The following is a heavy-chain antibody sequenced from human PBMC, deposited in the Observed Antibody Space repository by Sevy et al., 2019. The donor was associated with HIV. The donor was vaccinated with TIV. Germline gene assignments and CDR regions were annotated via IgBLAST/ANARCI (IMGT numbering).Heavy chain of an antibody. V-gene: IGHV3-11*01. CDR3: ARVRYNYGYNYFDY. CDR2: ISSGGTVT. CDR1: TFTFSDYY. Sequence: GGSLRLSCVVSTFTFSDYYMTWIRQAPGKGLEWISHISSGGTVTSHADSVKGRFTISRDKDTNSLYLQMMSLRAEDTAVYYCARVRYNYGYNYFDYWGQGTLVTVSS. J-gene: IGHJ4*02. D-gene: IGHD5-18*01.